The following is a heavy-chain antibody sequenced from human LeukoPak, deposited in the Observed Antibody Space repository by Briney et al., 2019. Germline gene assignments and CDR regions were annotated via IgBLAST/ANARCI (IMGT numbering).Heavy chain of an antibody. CDR3: ARELKTRVGVGGNSWYSGDY. Sequence: ASVKVSCKASGYSFTDYYIHWVRQAPGQGLEWMGWINPNTGRTNSAQNFQDRVTMTTDTSTSTAYMELRSLRSDDTAVYYCARELKTRVGVGGNSWYSGDYWGQGTLVTVSS. V-gene: IGHV1-2*02. CDR1: GYSFTDYY. J-gene: IGHJ4*02. D-gene: IGHD6-13*01. CDR2: INPNTGRT.